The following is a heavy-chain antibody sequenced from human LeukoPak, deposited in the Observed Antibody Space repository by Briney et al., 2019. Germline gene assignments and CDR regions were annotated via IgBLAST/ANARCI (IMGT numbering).Heavy chain of an antibody. D-gene: IGHD5-18*01. CDR2: IIPILGIA. CDR1: GGTFSSYA. V-gene: IGHV1-69*04. Sequence: ASVKVSCKASGGTFSSYAISWVRQAPGQGLEWMGRIIPILGIANYAQKFQGRVTITADKSTSTAYMELSSLRSEDTAVYYCARMGVDTAMDTQYYYGMDVWGQGTTVTVSS. CDR3: ARMGVDTAMDTQYYYGMDV. J-gene: IGHJ6*02.